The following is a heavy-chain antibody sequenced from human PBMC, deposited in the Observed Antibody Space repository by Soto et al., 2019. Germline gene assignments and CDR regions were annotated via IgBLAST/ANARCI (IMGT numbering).Heavy chain of an antibody. Sequence: EVELLESGGDLVQPGGSLRLSCAASGFTFNTYAMTWVRQAPGKGLEWVSTITNSGGSTYYADSVKGRFTISRDNSKNTLFLQMNNLRAEDTALYYCANPPERGVRGFIMCEHWGQGTLVTVSP. J-gene: IGHJ4*02. CDR1: GFTFNTYA. CDR3: ANPPERGVRGFIMCEH. CDR2: ITNSGGST. V-gene: IGHV3-23*01. D-gene: IGHD3-10*01.